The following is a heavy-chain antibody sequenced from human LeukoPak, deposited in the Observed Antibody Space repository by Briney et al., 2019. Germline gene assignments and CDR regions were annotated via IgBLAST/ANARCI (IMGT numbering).Heavy chain of an antibody. CDR1: GYTFTSYA. CDR3: ARVVVVIGARGPIYYFDY. J-gene: IGHJ4*02. Sequence: ASVEVSCKASGYTFTSYAMNWVRQAPGQGLEWMGWINTNTGNPTYAQGFTGRFVFSLDTSVSTAYLQISSLKAEDTAVYYCARVVVVIGARGPIYYFDYWGQGTLVTVSS. V-gene: IGHV7-4-1*02. D-gene: IGHD3-22*01. CDR2: INTNTGNP.